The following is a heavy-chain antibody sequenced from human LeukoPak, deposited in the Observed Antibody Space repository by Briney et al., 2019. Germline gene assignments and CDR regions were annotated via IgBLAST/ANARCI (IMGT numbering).Heavy chain of an antibody. V-gene: IGHV3-30*01. CDR2: TSYDGTNK. J-gene: IGHJ4*02. Sequence: PGTSLRLSCAASGFTFSSYAMHWVRQALGKGLEWVTITSYDGTNKYYADSVKGRFTISRDNSKNTLYLQMNSLRAEDTAVYYCARGSWYYDLWGQGTLVTVSS. CDR3: ARGSWYYDL. CDR1: GFTFSSYA. D-gene: IGHD6-13*01.